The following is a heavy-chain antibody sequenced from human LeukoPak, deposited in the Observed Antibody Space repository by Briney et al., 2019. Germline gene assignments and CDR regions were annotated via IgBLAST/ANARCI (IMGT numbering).Heavy chain of an antibody. CDR2: IIPIFGTA. Sequence: GASVKVSCKASGGTFSSYAISWVRQAPGQGLVWMGGIIPIFGTANYAQKFQGRVTITADESTSTAYMELSSLRSEDTAVYYCAREGVVAAAGPFYYMDVWGKGTTVTVSS. D-gene: IGHD6-13*01. CDR1: GGTFSSYA. J-gene: IGHJ6*03. CDR3: AREGVVAAAGPFYYMDV. V-gene: IGHV1-69*13.